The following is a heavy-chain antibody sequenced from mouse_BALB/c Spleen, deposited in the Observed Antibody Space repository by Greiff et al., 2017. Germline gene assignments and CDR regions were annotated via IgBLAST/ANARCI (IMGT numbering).Heavy chain of an antibody. Sequence: VQLKESGPGLVAPSQSLSITCTVSGFSLTSYGVHWVRQPPGKGLEWLGVIWAGGSTNYNSALMSRLSISKDNSKSQVFLKMNSLQTDDTAMYYCARDYYYGSPYAMDYWGQGTSVTVSS. CDR1: GFSLTSYG. CDR3: ARDYYYGSPYAMDY. CDR2: IWAGGST. D-gene: IGHD1-1*01. V-gene: IGHV2-9*02. J-gene: IGHJ4*01.